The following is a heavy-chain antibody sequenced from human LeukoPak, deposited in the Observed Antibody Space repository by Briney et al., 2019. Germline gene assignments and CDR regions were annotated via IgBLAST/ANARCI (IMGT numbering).Heavy chain of an antibody. V-gene: IGHV4-59*12. CDR1: GGSISSYY. Sequence: SETLSLTCTVSGGSISSYYWSWIRQPPGKGLEWIGYIYYSGSTNYNPSLKSRVTISVDTSKNQFSLKLSSVTAADTAVYYCARDGEGSSGYFDYWGQGTLVTVSS. J-gene: IGHJ4*02. CDR2: IYYSGST. D-gene: IGHD6-6*01. CDR3: ARDGEGSSGYFDY.